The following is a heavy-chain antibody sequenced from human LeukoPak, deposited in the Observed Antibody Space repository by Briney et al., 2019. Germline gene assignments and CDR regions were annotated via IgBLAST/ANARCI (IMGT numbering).Heavy chain of an antibody. V-gene: IGHV3-7*01. D-gene: IGHD3-10*01. Sequence: PGGSLRLSCAASSFTFSSYWMTWVRQAPGKGLEWVANIKEDRSKTFYVDSVKGRFTISRDNAKNSLYLQMNSLRAEDTAVYYCARDPYYYDSGSFAAFDIWGQGTMVTVSS. CDR1: SFTFSSYW. CDR3: ARDPYYYDSGSFAAFDI. J-gene: IGHJ3*02. CDR2: IKEDRSKT.